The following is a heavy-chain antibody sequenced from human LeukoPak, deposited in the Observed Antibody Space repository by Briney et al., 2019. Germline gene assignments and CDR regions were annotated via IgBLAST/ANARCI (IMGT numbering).Heavy chain of an antibody. V-gene: IGHV4-4*02. D-gene: IGHD3-3*01. CDR1: GFTFSSSAM. Sequence: GSLRLSCAASGFTFSSSAMSWVRQPPGKGLEWIGEIYHSGSTNYNPSLKSRVTISVDKSKNQFSLKLSSVTAADTAVYYCARVSGGIFGSFDYWGQGTLVTVSS. CDR3: ARVSGGIFGSFDY. J-gene: IGHJ4*02. CDR2: IYHSGST.